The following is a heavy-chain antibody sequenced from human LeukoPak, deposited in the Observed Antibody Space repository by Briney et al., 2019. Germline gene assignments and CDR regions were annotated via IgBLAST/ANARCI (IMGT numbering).Heavy chain of an antibody. D-gene: IGHD1-26*01. CDR1: GFTFSSYW. J-gene: IGHJ6*02. CDR3: ARDRVGATDYGMDV. V-gene: IGHV3-7*01. CDR2: IKHDGSEI. Sequence: GGSLRLSCAASGFTFSSYWMGWVRQAPGKGLEWVANIKHDGSEIYYVDSVKGRFTISRDNAKNSLYLQMNSLRAEDTAVYYCARDRVGATDYGMDVWGQGTTVTVSS.